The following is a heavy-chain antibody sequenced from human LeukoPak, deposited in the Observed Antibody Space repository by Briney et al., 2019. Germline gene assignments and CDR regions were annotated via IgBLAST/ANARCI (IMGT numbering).Heavy chain of an antibody. CDR2: INHSGST. V-gene: IGHV4-34*01. D-gene: IGHD1-7*01. CDR3: ARAGDNWNYVG. Sequence: PSETLSLTCAVYGGSFSGYYWSWIRQPPGKGLEWIGEINHSGSTNYNPSLKSRVTISVDTSKNQFSLKLSSVTAADTAVYYCARAGDNWNYVGWGQGTLVTVSS. CDR1: GGSFSGYY. J-gene: IGHJ4*02.